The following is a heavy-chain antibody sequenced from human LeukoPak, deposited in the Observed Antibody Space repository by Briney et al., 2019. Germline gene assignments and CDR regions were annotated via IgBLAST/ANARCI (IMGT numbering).Heavy chain of an antibody. Sequence: GESLKISCKGSGYSFTSYWIGWVRQMPGKGLEWMGIIYPGDSDTRYSPSFQGQVTISADKSISTAYLQWSSLKASDTAMYYCARLGGYYYYYYYYMDVWGKGTTVTVSS. CDR1: GYSFTSYW. J-gene: IGHJ6*03. D-gene: IGHD3-22*01. V-gene: IGHV5-51*01. CDR2: IYPGDSDT. CDR3: ARLGGYYYYYYYYMDV.